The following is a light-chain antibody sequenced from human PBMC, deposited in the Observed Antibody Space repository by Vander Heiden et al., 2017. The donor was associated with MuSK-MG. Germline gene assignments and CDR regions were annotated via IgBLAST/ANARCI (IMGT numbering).Light chain of an antibody. CDR1: RSDIGNYHL. J-gene: IGLJ1*01. CDR2: GGN. V-gene: IGLV2-23*01. Sequence: QSALTQPASVSGSPGQSITVPCPGTRSDIGNYHLVSWYQQHPGKAPKLIIYGGNKRPSGISNRFSGSKSGDTASLTISGLQGDDEADYYCCSNAGSNYRYVFGTGTKVTVL. CDR3: CSNAGSNYRYV.